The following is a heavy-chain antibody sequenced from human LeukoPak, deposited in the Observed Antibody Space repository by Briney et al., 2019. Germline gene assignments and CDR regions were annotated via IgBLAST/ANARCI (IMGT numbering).Heavy chain of an antibody. D-gene: IGHD3-10*01. CDR1: GFTFSSYS. Sequence: GGSLRLSCAASGFTFSSYSMNWVRQAPGKGLEWVANIKQDGSEKYYVDSVKGRFTISRDNAKNSLYLQMNSLRAEDTAVYYCARDSYYYGSGSYQFDYWGQGTLVTVSS. CDR2: IKQDGSEK. CDR3: ARDSYYYGSGSYQFDY. J-gene: IGHJ4*02. V-gene: IGHV3-7*01.